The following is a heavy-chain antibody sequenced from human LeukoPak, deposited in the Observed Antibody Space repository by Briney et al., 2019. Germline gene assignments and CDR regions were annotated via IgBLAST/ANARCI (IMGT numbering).Heavy chain of an antibody. J-gene: IGHJ4*02. V-gene: IGHV3-23*01. CDR2: INNNGGST. Sequence: GGSLRLSCAASGFTFSSYAMSWVRQAPGKGLEWVSTINNNGGSTSYADSVKGRFTISRDNSKNTLYLQMNSLRAEDTAVYYCAKPVTVSSPFDYWGQGTLVTVSS. CDR3: AKPVTVSSPFDY. D-gene: IGHD3-10*01. CDR1: GFTFSSYA.